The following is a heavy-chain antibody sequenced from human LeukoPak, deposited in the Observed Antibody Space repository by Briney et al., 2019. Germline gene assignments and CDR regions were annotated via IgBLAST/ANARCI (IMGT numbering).Heavy chain of an antibody. CDR1: GGSINSYY. CDR2: IYTSGST. CDR3: ARYVDTAMVTGYYYMDI. D-gene: IGHD5-18*01. J-gene: IGHJ6*03. V-gene: IGHV4-4*07. Sequence: SETLSLTCTVSGGSINSYYWSWIRQPAGKGLEWIGRIYTSGSTNYNPSLKSRVTISVDKSKNQFSLKLSSVTAADTAVYYCARYVDTAMVTGYYYMDIWGKGTTVTVSS.